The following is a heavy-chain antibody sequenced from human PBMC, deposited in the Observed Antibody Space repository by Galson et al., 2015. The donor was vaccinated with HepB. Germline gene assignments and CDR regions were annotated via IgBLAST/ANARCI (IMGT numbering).Heavy chain of an antibody. CDR1: GSTFTGYY. Sequence: SVKVSCKASGSTFTGYYMHWVRQAPGQGLEWMGWINPNSGGTNYAQKFQGWVTMTRDTSISTAYMELSRLRSDDTAVYYCARAGNSGAARTNYGMDVWGQGTTVTVSS. CDR2: INPNSGGT. CDR3: ARAGNSGAARTNYGMDV. J-gene: IGHJ6*02. V-gene: IGHV1-2*04. D-gene: IGHD6-6*01.